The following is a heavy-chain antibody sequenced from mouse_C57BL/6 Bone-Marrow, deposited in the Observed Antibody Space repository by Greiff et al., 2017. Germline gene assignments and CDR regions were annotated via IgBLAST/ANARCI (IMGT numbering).Heavy chain of an antibody. Sequence: EVQLQQSGPELVKPGASVKMSCKASGYTFTDYNMHWVKQSHGKSLEWIGYINPNNGGTSYNQKFKGKATLTVNKSSSTAYMEFRRLTSEDSAVYYCARAITTVVAWFAYWGQGTLVTVSA. D-gene: IGHD1-1*01. J-gene: IGHJ3*01. CDR2: INPNNGGT. CDR3: ARAITTVVAWFAY. V-gene: IGHV1-22*01. CDR1: GYTFTDYN.